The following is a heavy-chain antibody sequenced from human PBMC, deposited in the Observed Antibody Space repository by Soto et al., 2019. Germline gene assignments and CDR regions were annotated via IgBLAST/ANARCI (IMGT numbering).Heavy chain of an antibody. D-gene: IGHD3-9*01. CDR3: ARAHAYYDILINYYYYYMDV. Sequence: SETLSLTCTVSGGSISNNNYFWSWIRQHPGKGLEWIGYIHYRGSAYYNPSLSGRVTILVDTTKNQFSMKLSSVTAADTAMYYCARAHAYYDILINYYYYYMDVWGKGTTVTVSS. J-gene: IGHJ6*03. CDR1: GGSISNNNYF. CDR2: IHYRGSA. V-gene: IGHV4-31*03.